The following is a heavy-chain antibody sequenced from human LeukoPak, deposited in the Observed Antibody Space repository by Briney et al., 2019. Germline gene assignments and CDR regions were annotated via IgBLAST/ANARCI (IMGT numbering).Heavy chain of an antibody. CDR3: ARHGRALTSYYYYGMDV. CDR1: RYSFTSYW. CDR2: IYPGDSDT. Sequence: GESLKISCKGSRYSFTSYWIGWVRQMPGKGLEWMGIIYPGDSDTRYSPSYQGQVTISADKSISTAYLQWSSLKASDTAMYYCARHGRALTSYYYYGMDVWGQGTTVTVSS. V-gene: IGHV5-51*01. J-gene: IGHJ6*02. D-gene: IGHD1-1*01.